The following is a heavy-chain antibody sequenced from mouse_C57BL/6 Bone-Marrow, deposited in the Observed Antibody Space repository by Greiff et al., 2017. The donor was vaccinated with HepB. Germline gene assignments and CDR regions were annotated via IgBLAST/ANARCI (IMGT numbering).Heavy chain of an antibody. D-gene: IGHD1-1*01. Sequence: EVKLVESGGGLVQPGGSLKLSCAASGFTFSDYYMYWVRQTPEKRLEWVAYISNGGGSTYYPDTVKGRFTISRDNAKNTLYLQMSRLKSEDTAMYYCARRYDGSSYYWYFDVWGTGTTVTVSS. J-gene: IGHJ1*03. CDR3: ARRYDGSSYYWYFDV. CDR2: ISNGGGST. V-gene: IGHV5-12*01. CDR1: GFTFSDYY.